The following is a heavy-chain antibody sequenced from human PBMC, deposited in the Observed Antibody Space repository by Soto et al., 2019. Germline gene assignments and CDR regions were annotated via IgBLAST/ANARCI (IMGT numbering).Heavy chain of an antibody. Sequence: PSGTLSLTGSVSDGSISSYYWSWIRQPPGKGLDGIGYIYYSGSTNYTPSLKSRVTISVDTSKNQFSLKLSSVTAADTAVYYCVRLQRDIAEGEYFDYWGQGTLVTVSS. CDR2: IYYSGST. J-gene: IGHJ4*02. CDR1: DGSISSYY. CDR3: VRLQRDIAEGEYFDY. V-gene: IGHV4-59*08. D-gene: IGHD6-13*01.